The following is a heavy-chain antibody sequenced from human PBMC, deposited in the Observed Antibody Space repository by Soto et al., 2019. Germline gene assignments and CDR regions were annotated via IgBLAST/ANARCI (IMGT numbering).Heavy chain of an antibody. CDR3: AKVGCGSECYYRIDC. V-gene: IGHV4-39*01. J-gene: IGHJ4*02. D-gene: IGHD2-21*01. CDR1: GGSISSSSYY. Sequence: PSETLSLTCTVSGGSISSSSYYWGWIRQPPGKGLEWIGSIYYSGTTYYNPSLKSRVTISVDTSKNQFSLKLSSVTAADTAIYYCAKVGCGSECYYRIDCWGQGTLVTVSS. CDR2: IYYSGTT.